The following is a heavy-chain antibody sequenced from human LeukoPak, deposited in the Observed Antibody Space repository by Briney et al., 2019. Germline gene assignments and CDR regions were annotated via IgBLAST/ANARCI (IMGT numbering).Heavy chain of an antibody. Sequence: GESLKISCEGSGYSFSNYWIGWVRQMPGKDLEWMGSIYPDESQIRYRPSFQGQVTISADKSISTAYLQWSSLKASDTAMYYCARRLSSSSWNDYWGQGTLVTVSS. CDR1: GYSFSNYW. CDR3: ARRLSSSSWNDY. V-gene: IGHV5-51*01. CDR2: IYPDESQI. J-gene: IGHJ4*02. D-gene: IGHD6-13*01.